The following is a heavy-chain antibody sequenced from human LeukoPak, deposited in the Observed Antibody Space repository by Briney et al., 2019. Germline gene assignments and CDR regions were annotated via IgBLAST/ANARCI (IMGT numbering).Heavy chain of an antibody. CDR1: GYIFTSYD. CDR2: MNPNSGNT. V-gene: IGHV1-8*01. CDR3: ARGPRGWRDY. J-gene: IGHJ4*02. D-gene: IGHD6-19*01. Sequence: ASVKISCKASGYIFTSYDINWVRQATGQGLEWMGWMNPNSGNTGYAQKFQGRVTMARNTSISTAYMELSSLRSEDTAVYYCARGPRGWRDYWGQGTLVTVSS.